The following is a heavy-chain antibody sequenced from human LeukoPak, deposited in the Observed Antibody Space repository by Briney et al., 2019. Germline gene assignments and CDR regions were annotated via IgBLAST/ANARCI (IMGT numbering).Heavy chain of an antibody. CDR2: IYYSGST. CDR3: ASGVAGTLYYYYYMDV. Sequence: SETLSLTCTVSGGSISSSSYYWGWIRQPPGKGLEWIGSIYYSGSTYCNPSLKSRVTIYVDTSKNQFSLKLSSVTAADTAVYYCASGVAGTLYYYYYMDVWGKGTTVTVSS. D-gene: IGHD6-19*01. J-gene: IGHJ6*03. CDR1: GGSISSSSYY. V-gene: IGHV4-39*01.